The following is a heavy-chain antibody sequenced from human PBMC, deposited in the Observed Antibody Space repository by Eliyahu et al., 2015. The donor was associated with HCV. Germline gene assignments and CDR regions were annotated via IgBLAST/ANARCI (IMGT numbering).Heavy chain of an antibody. Sequence: EVQLVESGGGLVKPGGSLRLSCAAXGFTFXSXSMNWVRQAPGKGLEWVSSISSSSSYIYYADSVKGRFTISRDNAKNSLYLQMNSLRAEDTAVYYCARVPLRLGELSPLDYWGQGTLVTVSS. V-gene: IGHV3-21*01. D-gene: IGHD3-16*02. CDR2: ISSSSSYI. CDR1: GFTFXSXS. CDR3: ARVPLRLGELSPLDY. J-gene: IGHJ4*02.